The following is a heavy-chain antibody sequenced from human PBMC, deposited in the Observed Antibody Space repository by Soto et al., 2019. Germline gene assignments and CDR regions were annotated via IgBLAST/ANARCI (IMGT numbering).Heavy chain of an antibody. CDR1: GFTFSDYY. Sequence: GGSLRLSCAASGFTFSDYYMSWIRQAPGKGLEWVSYISSSSSYTNYADSVKGRFTISRDNAKNSLYLQMNSLRAEDTAVYYCARATYYYDRPWWFDPWGQGTLVTVSS. J-gene: IGHJ5*02. CDR2: ISSSSSYT. CDR3: ARATYYYDRPWWFDP. D-gene: IGHD3-22*01. V-gene: IGHV3-11*06.